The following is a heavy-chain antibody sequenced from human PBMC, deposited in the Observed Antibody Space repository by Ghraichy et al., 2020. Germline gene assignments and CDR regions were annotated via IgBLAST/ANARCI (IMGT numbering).Heavy chain of an antibody. CDR1: GFTFSSYA. J-gene: IGHJ5*02. CDR3: ARGRRLEQPRSDWFDP. D-gene: IGHD1/OR15-1a*01. CDR2: ISYDGSNK. V-gene: IGHV3-30*04. Sequence: GESLNISCAASGFTFSSYAMHWVRQAPGKGLEWVAVISYDGSNKYYADSVKGRFTISRDNSKNTLYLQMNSLRAEDTAVYYCARGRRLEQPRSDWFDPWGQGTLVTVSS.